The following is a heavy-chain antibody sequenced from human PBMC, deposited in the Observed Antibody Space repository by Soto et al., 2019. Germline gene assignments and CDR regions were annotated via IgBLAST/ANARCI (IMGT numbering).Heavy chain of an antibody. D-gene: IGHD1-26*01. J-gene: IGHJ5*02. V-gene: IGHV1-18*04. Sequence: QVQLVQSGAEVKKPGASVKVSCKASGYTFTSYGISWVRQAPGQGLEWMGWISAYNGNTNYAQKLQGRVTMTTDTPTSTAYKEVRSRRSDDTAVYCCGREGGGGGSYYPSGSWFDPWGQGTLVTVSS. CDR3: GREGGGGGSYYPSGSWFDP. CDR1: GYTFTSYG. CDR2: ISAYNGNT.